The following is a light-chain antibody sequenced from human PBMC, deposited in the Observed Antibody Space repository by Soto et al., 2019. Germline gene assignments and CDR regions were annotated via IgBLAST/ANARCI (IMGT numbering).Light chain of an antibody. Sequence: EIVMTQSPATLSVSPGERATLSCRASQSVSSNLAWYQQKPGQAPRLLIYGASTRATGIPARFSGSGSGTDFTLTISRLEPEDFALYYCQQYGSSPTFGQGTRLEIK. CDR1: QSVSSN. CDR2: GAS. J-gene: IGKJ5*01. CDR3: QQYGSSPT. V-gene: IGKV3-15*01.